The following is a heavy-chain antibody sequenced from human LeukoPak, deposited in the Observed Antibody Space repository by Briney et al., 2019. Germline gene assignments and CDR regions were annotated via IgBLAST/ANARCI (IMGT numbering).Heavy chain of an antibody. Sequence: ASVKVSCKASGYTFSGYYMHWVRLAPGDRLEWMGGINPNSGGTNYAQKFQGSVTMTRDTSISTAYMELSRLRPDDTAVYYCARDRCSSANCYEYHYYGMDVWGQGTTVTVSS. CDR2: INPNSGGT. CDR3: ARDRCSSANCYEYHYYGMDV. CDR1: GYTFSGYY. J-gene: IGHJ6*02. V-gene: IGHV1-2*02. D-gene: IGHD2-2*01.